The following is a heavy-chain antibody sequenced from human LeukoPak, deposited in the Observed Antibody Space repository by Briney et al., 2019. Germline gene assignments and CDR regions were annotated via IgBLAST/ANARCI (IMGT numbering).Heavy chain of an antibody. CDR3: ARREPYSSSTNFDY. D-gene: IGHD6-6*01. Sequence: ASVKVSCKASGGTFSSYAISWVRQAPGQGLEWVGGIIPIFGTANYAQKFQGRVTITADESTSTAYMELSSLRSEDTAVYYCARREPYSSSTNFDYWGQGTLVTVSS. CDR2: IIPIFGTA. V-gene: IGHV1-69*13. J-gene: IGHJ4*02. CDR1: GGTFSSYA.